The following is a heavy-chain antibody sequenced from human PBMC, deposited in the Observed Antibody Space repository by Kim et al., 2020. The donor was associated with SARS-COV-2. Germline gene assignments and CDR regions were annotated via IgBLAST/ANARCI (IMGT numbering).Heavy chain of an antibody. V-gene: IGHV1-69*13. J-gene: IGHJ4*02. CDR1: GGNFSSYA. D-gene: IGHD3-22*01. CDR2: IIPIFGTA. Sequence: SVKVSCKASGGNFSSYAISWVRQAPGQGLEWMGGIIPIFGTANYAQKFQGRVTITADESTSTAYMELSSLRSEDTAVYYCARSAETYYYDSSGYGGTDYWGQGTLVTVSS. CDR3: ARSAETYYYDSSGYGGTDY.